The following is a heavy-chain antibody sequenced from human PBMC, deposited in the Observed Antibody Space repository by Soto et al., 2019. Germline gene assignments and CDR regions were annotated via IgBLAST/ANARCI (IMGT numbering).Heavy chain of an antibody. Sequence: SETLSLTCTVSGGPISNSIYYWGWIRQAPGKGLEWLATIYYTGYTYHNPSLKSHVTISVYTSKNQFSLKLTSVTAADTALYYCARSAIATHWFFDLWGRGTLVTVYS. CDR3: ARSAIATHWFFDL. CDR1: GGPISNSIYY. V-gene: IGHV4-39*01. D-gene: IGHD5-18*01. CDR2: IYYTGYT. J-gene: IGHJ2*01.